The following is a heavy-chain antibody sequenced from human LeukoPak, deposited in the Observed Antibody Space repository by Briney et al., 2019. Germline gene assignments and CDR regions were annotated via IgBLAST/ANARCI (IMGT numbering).Heavy chain of an antibody. V-gene: IGHV1-69*05. CDR1: GGTFSSYA. CDR2: IVPIFGTA. D-gene: IGHD6-13*01. Sequence: SVKVSCKASGGTFSSYAISWVRQAPGQGLEWMGRIVPIFGTANYAQKFQGRVTITTDESTSTAYMELSSLRSEDTAVYYCARAAPQYSSSWYGPFDYWGQGTLVTVSS. CDR3: ARAAPQYSSSWYGPFDY. J-gene: IGHJ4*02.